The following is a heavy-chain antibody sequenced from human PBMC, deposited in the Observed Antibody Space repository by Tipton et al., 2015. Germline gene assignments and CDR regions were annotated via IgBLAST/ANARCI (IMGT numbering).Heavy chain of an antibody. J-gene: IGHJ3*01. D-gene: IGHD4-23*01. Sequence: GLVKPSQTLLLTCAISGDSVSSNSAAWNWIRQSPSGGLEWLGRTYYRSKWYDDYVVSVKSRITIDPDTSKNQFFLRLTSVTAADTAVYFCARVPLSAMVIPQGFDLWGQGAMVTVSS. CDR2: TYYRSKWYD. CDR3: ARVPLSAMVIPQGFDL. V-gene: IGHV6-1*01. CDR1: GDSVSSNSAA.